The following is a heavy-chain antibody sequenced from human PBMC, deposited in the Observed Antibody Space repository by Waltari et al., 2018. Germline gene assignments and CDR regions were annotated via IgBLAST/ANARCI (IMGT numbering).Heavy chain of an antibody. CDR2: IKQDGSEK. V-gene: IGHV3-7*02. CDR1: GFTFSSYW. J-gene: IGHJ4*02. D-gene: IGHD3-10*01. CDR3: ARGTPYYNGSGSQPLRY. Sequence: EVQLVESGGGLVQPGGSLRLSCAASGFTFSSYWMSWVRQAPGKGLEWVANIKQDGSEKYYVDSVKCRFTISRDNAKNSLYLQMNSLRAEDTAVYYCARGTPYYNGSGSQPLRYWGQGTLVTVSS.